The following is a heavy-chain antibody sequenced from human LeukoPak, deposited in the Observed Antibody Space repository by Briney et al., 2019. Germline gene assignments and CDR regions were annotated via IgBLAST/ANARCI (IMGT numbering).Heavy chain of an antibody. V-gene: IGHV4-34*01. CDR3: ARRSQWLVRAFDY. CDR1: GGSFSGYY. Sequence: SETLSLTCAVYGGSFSGYYWSWIRQPPGKGLEWIGEINHSGSTNCNPSLKSRVTISVDTSKNQFSLKLSSVTAADTAVYYCARRSQWLVRAFDYWGQGTLVTVSS. D-gene: IGHD6-19*01. J-gene: IGHJ4*02. CDR2: INHSGST.